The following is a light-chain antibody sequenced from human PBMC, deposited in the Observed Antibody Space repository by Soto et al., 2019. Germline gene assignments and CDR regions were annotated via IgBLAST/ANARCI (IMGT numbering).Light chain of an antibody. CDR1: QSVRSN. Sequence: EIVMTQSPATLSVSPGERATLSCRASQSVRSNLAWYQQKLGQAPRLLINGASTRATGIPARFSGSGSGTEFTLTISSLQSEDFAIFYCQQYNDWPRTFGQGTKL. CDR3: QQYNDWPRT. V-gene: IGKV3-15*01. CDR2: GAS. J-gene: IGKJ2*01.